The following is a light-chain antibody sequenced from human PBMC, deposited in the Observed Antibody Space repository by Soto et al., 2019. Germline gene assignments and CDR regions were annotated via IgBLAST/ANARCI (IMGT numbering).Light chain of an antibody. CDR2: EVN. CDR3: SSYTSSSTLYV. CDR1: SSDVGGYTY. V-gene: IGLV2-14*01. Sequence: QSALTQPASVSGSPRQSITISCTGASSDVGGYTYVSWYQQHPGKAPKLMIYEVNNRPSAVSHRFSGSKSGNTASLTISGLQAEDEADYYCSSYTSSSTLYVFGTGTKVTVL. J-gene: IGLJ1*01.